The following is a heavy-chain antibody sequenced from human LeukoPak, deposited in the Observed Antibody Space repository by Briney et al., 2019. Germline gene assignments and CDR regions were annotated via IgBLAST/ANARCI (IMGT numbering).Heavy chain of an antibody. J-gene: IGHJ4*02. Sequence: SETLSLTCTVSGYSISSGYYWGWIRQPPGKGLEWIGSIYHSGRTYYNPSLESRVTISVDTSKNQFSLKLSSVTAADTAVYYCATSGWYLLPGVYWGQGTLVTVSS. CDR3: ATSGWYLLPGVY. V-gene: IGHV4-38-2*02. CDR1: GYSISSGYY. D-gene: IGHD6-19*01. CDR2: IYHSGRT.